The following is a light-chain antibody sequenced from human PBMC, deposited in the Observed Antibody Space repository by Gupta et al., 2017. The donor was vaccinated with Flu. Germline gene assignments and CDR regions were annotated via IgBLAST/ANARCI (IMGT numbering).Light chain of an antibody. V-gene: IGLV3-25*02. CDR3: QSADSSGTKWV. J-gene: IGLJ3*02. CDR1: ALPKQY. Sequence: SYELTQPPSVSVSPGQTARHTCSGDALPKQYAYWYQQKPGQAPVLVIYKDSERPSGIPERFSGSSSGTTVTLTISGVQAEDEADYYCQSADSSGTKWVFGGGTKLTVL. CDR2: KDS.